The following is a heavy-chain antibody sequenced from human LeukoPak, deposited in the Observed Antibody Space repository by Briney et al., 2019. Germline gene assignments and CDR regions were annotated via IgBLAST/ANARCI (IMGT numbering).Heavy chain of an antibody. J-gene: IGHJ4*02. CDR1: SESFSGYF. V-gene: IGHV4-34*01. D-gene: IGHD2-2*01. Sequence: SETLSLTCAIYSESFSGYFWSWIRQPPGKGLEWIGEINYSGSTNYNPSLKSRVTISVDTSKNQFSLKLSSVTAADTAVYYCAGRVSPRIVVVPAAKQKYYFGYWGQGTLVTVSS. CDR3: AGRVSPRIVVVPAAKQKYYFGY. CDR2: INYSGST.